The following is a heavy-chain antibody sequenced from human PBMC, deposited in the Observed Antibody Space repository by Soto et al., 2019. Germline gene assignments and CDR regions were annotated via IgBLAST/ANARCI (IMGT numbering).Heavy chain of an antibody. J-gene: IGHJ4*02. D-gene: IGHD4-17*01. CDR1: GDSVSSDSAA. Sequence: SQTLSLTCAISGDSVSSDSAAWNWIRQSPSRGLEWLGRTYYRSKWKYDYAVSVKSRITINPDTSKNQFSLQLRSVTPEDAAVYYCARDSHHGDYAPYDFWGQGSLVTVSS. CDR3: ARDSHHGDYAPYDF. CDR2: TYYRSKWKY. V-gene: IGHV6-1*01.